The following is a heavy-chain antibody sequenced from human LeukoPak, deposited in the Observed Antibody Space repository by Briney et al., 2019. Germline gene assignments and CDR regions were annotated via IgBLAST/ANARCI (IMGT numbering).Heavy chain of an antibody. V-gene: IGHV4-4*09. CDR3: ARAPSPMYSSSAPLDY. Sequence: SETLSLTCSVSGCSISSDYWNWIRQPPGKGLEWLVYIYTSGNTDYNPSLKSLVTISVDTSKKQFYLKLRSVTAADTAVYYCARAPSPMYSSSAPLDYWGPGTLVIVSS. CDR1: GCSISSDY. J-gene: IGHJ4*02. D-gene: IGHD6-6*01. CDR2: IYTSGNT.